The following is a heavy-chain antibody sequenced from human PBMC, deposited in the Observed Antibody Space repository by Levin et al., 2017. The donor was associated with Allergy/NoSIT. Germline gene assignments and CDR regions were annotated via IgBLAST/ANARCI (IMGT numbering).Heavy chain of an antibody. CDR3: ARGPRYTLLGAYYYYGMDG. CDR1: GGSFSGYY. J-gene: IGHJ6*02. CDR2: INHSGST. D-gene: IGHD1-14*01. V-gene: IGHV4-34*01. Sequence: SQTLSLTCAVYGGSFSGYYWSWIRQPPGKGLEWIGEINHSGSTNYNPSLKSRVTISVDTSKNQFSLKLSSVTAADTAVYYCARGPRYTLLGAYYYYGMDGWGQGTTVTVSS.